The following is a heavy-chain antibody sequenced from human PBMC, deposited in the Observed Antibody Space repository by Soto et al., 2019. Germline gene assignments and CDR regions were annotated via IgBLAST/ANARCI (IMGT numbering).Heavy chain of an antibody. CDR2: ISYDGSNK. V-gene: IGHV3-30*18. CDR1: GFTFSSYG. Sequence: GGSLRLSCAASGFTFSSYGMHWVRQAPGKGLEWVAVISYDGSNKYYADSVKGRFTISRDNSKNTLYLQMNCLRAEDTAGYYWAKGGPGGGSSLDEISKLDYWGQGTLVNVSS. J-gene: IGHJ4*02. CDR3: AKGGPGGGSSLDEISKLDY. D-gene: IGHD6-13*01.